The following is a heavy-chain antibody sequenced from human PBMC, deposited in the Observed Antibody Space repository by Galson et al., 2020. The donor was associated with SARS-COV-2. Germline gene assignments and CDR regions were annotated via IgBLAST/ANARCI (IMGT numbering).Heavy chain of an antibody. CDR3: ARGGLRDSSGYPLY. V-gene: IGHV3-48*03. CDR2: ISSSGSTI. Sequence: GESLKISCAASGFTFSSYEMNWVRQAPGKGLEWVSYISSSGSTIYYADSVKGRFTISRDNAKNSLYLQMNSLRAEDTAVYYCARGGLRDSSGYPLYWGQGTLVTVSS. D-gene: IGHD3-22*01. CDR1: GFTFSSYE. J-gene: IGHJ4*02.